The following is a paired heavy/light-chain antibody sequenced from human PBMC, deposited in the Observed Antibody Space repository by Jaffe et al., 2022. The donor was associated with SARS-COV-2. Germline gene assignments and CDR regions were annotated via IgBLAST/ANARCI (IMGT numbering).Heavy chain of an antibody. D-gene: IGHD3-16*01. CDR1: GGSISSSSYY. V-gene: IGHV4-39*01. CDR3: ARQRVSGGTRVFDS. J-gene: IGHJ4*02. CDR2: IYYSGSI. Sequence: QLQLQESGPGLVKPSETLSLTCTVSGGSISSSSYYWGWIRQPPGKGLEWIGSIYYSGSIYYNPSLKSRVTISGDTSKNQFSLKMSSVSAADTAVFYCARQRVSGGTRVFDSWGQGTLVTVSS.
Light chain of an antibody. CDR2: WAS. CDR1: QSVLYSSNNKNY. CDR3: QQYFSTLT. J-gene: IGKJ1*01. Sequence: DIVMTQSPDSLAVSLGERATINCKSSQSVLYSSNNKNYLAWYQQKPGQPPKLLIYWASTRESGVPGRFSGRGSGTDFTLTISSLQAEDVAVYYCQQYFSTLTFGQGTKVEIK. V-gene: IGKV4-1*01.